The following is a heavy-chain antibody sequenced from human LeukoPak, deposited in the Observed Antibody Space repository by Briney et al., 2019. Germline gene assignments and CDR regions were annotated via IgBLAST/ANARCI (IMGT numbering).Heavy chain of an antibody. CDR3: AKDLWSVVTLTLDY. V-gene: IGHV4-39*07. CDR2: IFYSGST. Sequence: SSETLSLTCTVSGGSISSSSYYWGWVRQPPGKGLEWIGNIFYSGSTYYSPSLKSRVTISLDTSRNQFSLKLNSVTAADTAVYYCAKDLWSVVTLTLDYWGQGTLVTVSS. D-gene: IGHD2-21*02. CDR1: GGSISSSSYY. J-gene: IGHJ4*02.